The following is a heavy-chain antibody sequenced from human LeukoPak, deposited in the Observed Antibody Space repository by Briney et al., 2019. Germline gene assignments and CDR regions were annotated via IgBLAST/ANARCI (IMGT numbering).Heavy chain of an antibody. J-gene: IGHJ4*02. CDR2: ILYSRST. CDR3: ARFGAAAGTDF. D-gene: IGHD6-13*01. V-gene: IGHV4-38-2*01. CDR1: GYSISSSYY. Sequence: PSETLSLTCALSGYSISSSYYWTWIRQPPGKGLEWIGYILYSRSTYYNPSLKSRVTISADTPKNQFSLNLSSVTAADTAVYYCARFGAAAGTDFWGQGTLVTVSS.